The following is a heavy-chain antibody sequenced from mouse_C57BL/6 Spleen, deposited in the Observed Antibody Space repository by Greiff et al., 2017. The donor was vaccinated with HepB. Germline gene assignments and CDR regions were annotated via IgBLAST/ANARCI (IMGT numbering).Heavy chain of an antibody. J-gene: IGHJ1*03. V-gene: IGHV1-54*01. CDR2: INPGSGGT. CDR3: ARKGSNYEWWYFDV. D-gene: IGHD2-5*01. Sequence: VQLVESGAELVRPGTSVKVSCKASGYAFTNYLIEWVKQRPGQGLEWIGVINPGSGGTNYNEKFKGKATLTADKSSSTAYMQLSSLTSEDSAVYFCARKGSNYEWWYFDVWGTGTTVTVSS. CDR1: GYAFTNYL.